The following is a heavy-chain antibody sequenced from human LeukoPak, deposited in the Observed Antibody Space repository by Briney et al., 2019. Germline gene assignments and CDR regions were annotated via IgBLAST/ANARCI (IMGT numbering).Heavy chain of an antibody. J-gene: IGHJ4*02. CDR1: GCTFSSYA. CDR2: IFPIFGTA. D-gene: IGHD3-10*01. V-gene: IGHV1-69*13. CDR3: ASDYYGSGSHRRGFDY. Sequence: SVKVSCKASGCTFSSYAISWVRQAPGQGLEWMGGIFPIFGTANYAQNFQGRVTITADESTSTAYMELSSLRSEDTAVYYCASDYYGSGSHRRGFDYWGQGTLVSVSS.